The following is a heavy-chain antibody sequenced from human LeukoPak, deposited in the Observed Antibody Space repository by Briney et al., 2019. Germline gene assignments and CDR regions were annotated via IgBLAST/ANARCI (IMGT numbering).Heavy chain of an antibody. V-gene: IGHV4-39*07. CDR2: INHSGST. J-gene: IGHJ4*02. D-gene: IGHD4-17*01. CDR1: GGSISSSSYY. CDR3: ARVPAYGDYFRDY. Sequence: SETLSLTCTVSGGSISSSSYYWGWIRQPPGKGLEWIGEINHSGSTNYNPSLKSRVTISVDTSKNQFSLKLSSVTAADTAVYYCARVPAYGDYFRDYWGQGTLVTVSS.